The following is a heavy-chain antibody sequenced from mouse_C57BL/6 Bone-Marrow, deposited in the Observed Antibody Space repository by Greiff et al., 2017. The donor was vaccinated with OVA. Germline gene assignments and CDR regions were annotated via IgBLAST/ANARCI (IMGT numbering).Heavy chain of an antibody. Sequence: VQLKQSVAELVRPGASVKFSCTASVFSFQNTYMHWVKHSPEQFLEWIGRIDPANGNTKYAPKFQGKATITADTSSNTAYLQLSSLTSEDTAIYYCASPPYYSNYRVYYYAMDYWGQGTSVTVSS. CDR2: IDPANGNT. V-gene: IGHV14-3*01. D-gene: IGHD2-5*01. CDR1: VFSFQNTY. CDR3: ASPPYYSNYRVYYYAMDY. J-gene: IGHJ4*01.